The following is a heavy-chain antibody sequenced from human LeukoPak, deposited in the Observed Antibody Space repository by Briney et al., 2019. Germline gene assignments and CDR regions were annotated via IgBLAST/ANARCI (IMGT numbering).Heavy chain of an antibody. CDR1: GGSISSYY. D-gene: IGHD3-3*01. Sequence: KPSETLSLTCTVPGGSISSYYWSWIRQPPGKGLEWIGYIYYSGSTNYNPSLKSRVTISVDTSKNQFSLKLSSVTAADTAVYYCASTSYDFWSGYSPLGYWDQGTLVTVSS. V-gene: IGHV4-59*01. CDR2: IYYSGST. J-gene: IGHJ4*02. CDR3: ASTSYDFWSGYSPLGY.